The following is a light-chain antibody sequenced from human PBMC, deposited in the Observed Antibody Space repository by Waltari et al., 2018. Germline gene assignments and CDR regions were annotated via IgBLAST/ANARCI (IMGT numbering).Light chain of an antibody. CDR1: SPNIGNNY. CDR2: DNN. J-gene: IGLJ1*01. CDR3: GTWDSSLSAEV. V-gene: IGLV1-51*01. Sequence: QSVLTQPPSVSAAPGQKVTISCSGSSPNIGNNYVSWYQQFPGTAPKLLIYDNNKRPSGIPDRFSGSKSDTSASLGITGLQAGDEADYYCGTWDSSLSAEVFGTGTKVTVL.